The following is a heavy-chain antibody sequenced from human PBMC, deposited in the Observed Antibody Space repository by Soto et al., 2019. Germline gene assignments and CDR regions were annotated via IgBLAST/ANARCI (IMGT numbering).Heavy chain of an antibody. Sequence: QVQLVQSGAEVKKPGASVTVSCKTSGYPLTGFYIPWVRPAPGQGLEMMARINPHTGHTNTSLKFQGRVTMTRDTSINTGFMELTRLSSDDTDVYYCAREGGAAPGARREWYLDLWGRGTLVSVSS. CDR1: GYPLTGFY. V-gene: IGHV1-2*05. CDR3: AREGGAAPGARREWYLDL. D-gene: IGHD6-25*01. CDR2: INPHTGHT. J-gene: IGHJ2*01.